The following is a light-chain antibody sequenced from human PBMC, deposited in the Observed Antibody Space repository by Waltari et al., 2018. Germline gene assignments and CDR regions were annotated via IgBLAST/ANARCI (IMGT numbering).Light chain of an antibody. CDR2: RSS. J-gene: IGLJ1*01. CDR3: AAWDDSLRVSYV. CDR1: NSNIGTTS. V-gene: IGLV1-47*01. Sequence: QSVLTQPPSASGTPGQTVTISCSGTNSNIGTTSVFWYQQLPGTAPKLRIYRSSQRTSGGPDRFSGSKSGTSASLAISGLQSEDEADYYCAAWDDSLRVSYVFGSGTKVTV.